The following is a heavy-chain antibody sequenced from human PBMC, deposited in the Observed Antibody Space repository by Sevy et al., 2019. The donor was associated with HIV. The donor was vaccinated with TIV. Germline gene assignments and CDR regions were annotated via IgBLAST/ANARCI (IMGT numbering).Heavy chain of an antibody. Sequence: ATVKVSCKASGGTFSSYAISWVRQAPGQGLEWMGGIIPIFGTANYSQKFQGRVTITADESTSTAYMELSSLRSEDTAVYYCTRDKVRVVPAGSHYYYYGMDVWGQGTTVTVSS. V-gene: IGHV1-69*13. CDR2: IIPIFGTA. J-gene: IGHJ6*02. D-gene: IGHD2-2*01. CDR1: GGTFSSYA. CDR3: TRDKVRVVPAGSHYYYYGMDV.